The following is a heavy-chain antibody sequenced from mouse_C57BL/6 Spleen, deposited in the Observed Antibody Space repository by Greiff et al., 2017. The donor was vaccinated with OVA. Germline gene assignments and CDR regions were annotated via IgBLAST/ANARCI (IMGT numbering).Heavy chain of an antibody. Sequence: QVQLQQPGAELVMPGASVKLSCKASGYTFTSYWMHWVKQRPGQGLEWIGEIDPSDSYTTSNQQFKGKSTLTVDKSSSTAYMQLSSLTSEDAAVYYCARAVMVTTLQYYFDYWGKGTTLTVSS. J-gene: IGHJ2*01. CDR2: IDPSDSYT. V-gene: IGHV1-69*01. CDR3: ARAVMVTTLQYYFDY. CDR1: GYTFTSYW. D-gene: IGHD2-3*01.